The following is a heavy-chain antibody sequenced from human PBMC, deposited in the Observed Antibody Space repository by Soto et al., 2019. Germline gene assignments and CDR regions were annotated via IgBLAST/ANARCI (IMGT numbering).Heavy chain of an antibody. CDR3: ARGWAFLNY. J-gene: IGHJ4*02. CDR1: AFTSSNSW. D-gene: IGHD3-3*02. CDR2: IKEDGSEI. Sequence: GGSLRLSCEISAFTSSNSWMTWVRQAPGKGLEWVANIKEDGSEIYYVDSVKGRFTISRDNAKNSLFLQMNSLRVEDTAVYYCARGWAFLNYWGQGILVTVSS. V-gene: IGHV3-7*01.